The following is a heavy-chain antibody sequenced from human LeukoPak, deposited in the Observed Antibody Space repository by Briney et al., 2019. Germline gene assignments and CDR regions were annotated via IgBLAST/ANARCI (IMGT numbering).Heavy chain of an antibody. CDR2: IIPIFGTA. CDR1: GGTFSSYA. Sequence: ASVKVSCKASGGTFSSYAISWVRQAPGQGLEWMGGIIPIFGTANYAQKFQGRVTITTDESTSTAYMELSSLRSEDTAVYYCAREYSSAVAFDIWGQGTMVTVSS. V-gene: IGHV1-69*05. J-gene: IGHJ3*02. D-gene: IGHD6-25*01. CDR3: AREYSSAVAFDI.